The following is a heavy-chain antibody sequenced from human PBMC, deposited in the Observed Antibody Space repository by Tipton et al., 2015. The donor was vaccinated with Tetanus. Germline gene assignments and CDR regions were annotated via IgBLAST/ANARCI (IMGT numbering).Heavy chain of an antibody. D-gene: IGHD2-2*01. CDR2: TSGSGNTI. CDR1: GFTLSDYY. J-gene: IGHJ4*02. V-gene: IGHV3-11*01. Sequence: SLRLSCAASGFTLSDYYMSWIRQAPGRGLEWVAYTSGSGNTILYSDSVKGRFTVSRDNADNSVYLQMNHLRDDDTAMYFCARGAIQPLDYWGQGTLVTVSS. CDR3: ARGAIQPLDY.